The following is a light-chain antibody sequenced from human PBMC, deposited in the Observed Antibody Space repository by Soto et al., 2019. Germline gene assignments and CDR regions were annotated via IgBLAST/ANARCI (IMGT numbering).Light chain of an antibody. Sequence: QPALTQPPPASGSPGQSVTISCTGTKNDIGVYDFVSWYQHHPGKAPRLIIYEVVQRPSGVPDRFSGSKSGNTASLTVSGLQAADEADYFCKSYAGSNTYVFGSGTKVTVL. V-gene: IGLV2-8*01. CDR2: EVV. J-gene: IGLJ1*01. CDR1: KNDIGVYDF. CDR3: KSYAGSNTYV.